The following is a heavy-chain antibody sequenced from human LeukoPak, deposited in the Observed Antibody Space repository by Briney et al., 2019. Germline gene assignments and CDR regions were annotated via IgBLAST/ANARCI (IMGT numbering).Heavy chain of an antibody. V-gene: IGHV3-30*03. D-gene: IGHD2/OR15-2a*01. J-gene: IGHJ4*02. CDR1: GFTFSSYG. CDR3: VSFYETY. CDR2: VSYDGSNK. Sequence: GGSLRLSCAASGFTFSSYGMHWVRQAPGKGLEWVAVVSYDGSNKYYADSVKGRFTISRDNSKNTLYLQMNSLRAEDTAVYYCVSFYETYWGRGTLVTVSS.